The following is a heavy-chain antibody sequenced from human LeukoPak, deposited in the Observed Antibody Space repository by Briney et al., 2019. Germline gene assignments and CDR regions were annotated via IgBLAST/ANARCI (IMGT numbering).Heavy chain of an antibody. CDR2: TNEDGSYA. J-gene: IGHJ4*02. CDR3: GRINYNGDY. D-gene: IGHD3-10*01. CDR1: GFTLSSYW. Sequence: GGSLRLSFAASGFTLSSYWVHWVRQPPGKGLMWLSRTNEDGSYAEFADSVKGRFTISRDNAKNTVYLQMNSLRTEDTAVYFCGRINYNGDYWGRGTLVTVSS. V-gene: IGHV3-74*03.